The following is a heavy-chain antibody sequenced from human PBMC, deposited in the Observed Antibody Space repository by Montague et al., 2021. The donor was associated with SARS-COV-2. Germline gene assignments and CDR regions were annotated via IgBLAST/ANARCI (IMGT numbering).Heavy chain of an antibody. CDR2: TYYRTKRYN. CDR1: GDSVAGNSAA. D-gene: IGHD1-26*01. J-gene: IGHJ6*02. Sequence: CAISGDSVAGNSAAWIWIRHSLSRGLEWLSRTYYRTKRYNEYAVSVKSRINIIPDTSKNHLSLQVNSVTPEDTAVYYCAREGEWELQGTRHSSFYFAMDVWGQGTAVTVSS. CDR3: AREGEWELQGTRHSSFYFAMDV. V-gene: IGHV6-1*01.